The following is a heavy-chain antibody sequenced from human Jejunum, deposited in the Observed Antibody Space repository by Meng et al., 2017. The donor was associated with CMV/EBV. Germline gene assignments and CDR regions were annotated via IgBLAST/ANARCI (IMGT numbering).Heavy chain of an antibody. CDR3: AKYNYGDFINWLDP. CDR1: GFTFVAYG. CDR2: ISGRGDRT. J-gene: IGHJ5*02. D-gene: IGHD2-21*01. V-gene: IGHV3-23*01. Sequence: ACGFTFVAYGMTWVRQAPGKGLDWVSTISGRGDRTYYSDSVRGRFTISRDNSKSTLYLQMNNLRAEDTAVYFCAKYNYGDFINWLDPWGQGTLVTVSS.